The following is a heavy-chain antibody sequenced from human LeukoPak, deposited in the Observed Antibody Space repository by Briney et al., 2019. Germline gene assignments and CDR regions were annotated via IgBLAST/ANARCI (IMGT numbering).Heavy chain of an antibody. CDR2: ISYDGSNK. J-gene: IGHJ4*02. V-gene: IGHV3-30*03. CDR3: ARENSGNDEGSYYFDY. Sequence: GGSLRLSCAASGFTFSSYSMNWVRQAPGKGLEWVAFISYDGSNKFYGGSVKGRFTISRDNSKNTLYLQMKSLRGEDSAIYYCARENSGNDEGSYYFDYWGQGTLVTVSS. CDR1: GFTFSSYS. D-gene: IGHD5-12*01.